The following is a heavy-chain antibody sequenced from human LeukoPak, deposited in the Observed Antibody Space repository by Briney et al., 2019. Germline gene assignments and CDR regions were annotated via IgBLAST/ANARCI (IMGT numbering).Heavy chain of an antibody. Sequence: GGSLRLSCAASGFTFSSYSMNWVRQAPGKGLEWVSSISSSSSYIYYADSVKGRFTISRDNAKNSLYLQMNSLRAEDTAVYYCAKDPAYSGWISKIDYWGQGTLVTVSS. CDR1: GFTFSSYS. CDR3: AKDPAYSGWISKIDY. CDR2: ISSSSSYI. J-gene: IGHJ4*02. D-gene: IGHD2-21*01. V-gene: IGHV3-21*01.